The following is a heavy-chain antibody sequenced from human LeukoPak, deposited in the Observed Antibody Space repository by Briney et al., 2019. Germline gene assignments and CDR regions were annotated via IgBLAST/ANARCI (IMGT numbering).Heavy chain of an antibody. V-gene: IGHV4-4*02. CDR1: GGSISSNNW. J-gene: IGHJ3*02. D-gene: IGHD3-9*01. Sequence: SETLSLTCAVSGGSISSNNWWGWVRQPPGKGLEWIGEIYHSGSPNYNPSLKSRVTISVDKSRNHFSLNLSSVAAADTAVYYCARGADILTGYYHQVSAFDIWGQGRMVTVSS. CDR3: ARGADILTGYYHQVSAFDI. CDR2: IYHSGSP.